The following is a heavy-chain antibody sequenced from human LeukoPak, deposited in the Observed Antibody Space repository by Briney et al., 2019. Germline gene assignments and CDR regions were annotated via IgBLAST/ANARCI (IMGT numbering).Heavy chain of an antibody. V-gene: IGHV3-23*01. J-gene: IGHJ4*02. CDR3: AKGHGSGSYYSFDY. CDR1: GITLSNYG. D-gene: IGHD3-10*01. CDR2: ISGSGGST. Sequence: PGGSLRLSCAVSGITLSNYGMSWVRQAPGKGPEWVAGISGSGGSTYYADSVKGRFTISRDNSKNTLYLQMNSLRAEDTAVYYCAKGHGSGSYYSFDYWGQGTLVTVSS.